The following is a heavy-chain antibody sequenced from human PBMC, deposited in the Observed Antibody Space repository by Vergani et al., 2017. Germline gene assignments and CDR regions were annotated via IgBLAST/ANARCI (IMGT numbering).Heavy chain of an antibody. V-gene: IGHV4-59*01. Sequence: QVQLQESGPGLVKPSETLSLPCTVSGGSISSYYWSWIRQPPGKGLEWIGYIYYSGSTNYNPSLKSRVTISVDTSKNQFSLKLSSVTAADTAVYYCARGQYGDYDFDYWGQGTLVTVSS. CDR1: GGSISSYY. CDR3: ARGQYGDYDFDY. D-gene: IGHD4-17*01. J-gene: IGHJ4*02. CDR2: IYYSGST.